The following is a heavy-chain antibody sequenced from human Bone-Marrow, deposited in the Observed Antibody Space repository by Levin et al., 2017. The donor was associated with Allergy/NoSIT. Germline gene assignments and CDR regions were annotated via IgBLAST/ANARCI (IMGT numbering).Heavy chain of an antibody. V-gene: IGHV5-10-1*01. CDR1: GYTFASHW. CDR2: IDPTDSYT. CDR3: ARHRPVVRGVITNWFES. D-gene: IGHD3-10*01. J-gene: IGHJ5*01. Sequence: TAGGSLRLSCEALGYTFASHWISWIRHMPGKGLEWLGRIDPTDSYTNYSPSFQGHITVSVDKSVNTAYLQWTSLRASDTAIYYCARHRPVVRGVITNWFESWGQGTLVTVSS.